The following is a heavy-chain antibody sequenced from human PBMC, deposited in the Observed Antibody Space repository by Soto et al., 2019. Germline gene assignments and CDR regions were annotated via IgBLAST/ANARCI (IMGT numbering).Heavy chain of an antibody. CDR1: GFTFSSYA. D-gene: IGHD2-2*03. Sequence: GGSLRLSCAASGFTFSSYAMSWVRQAPGKGLEWVSAISGSGGSTYYADSVKGRFTISRDNSKNTLYLQMNSLRAEDTAVYYCAVGYCSSTRCYEFAYWGQGSLVPVSS. J-gene: IGHJ4*02. CDR3: AVGYCSSTRCYEFAY. V-gene: IGHV3-23*01. CDR2: ISGSGGST.